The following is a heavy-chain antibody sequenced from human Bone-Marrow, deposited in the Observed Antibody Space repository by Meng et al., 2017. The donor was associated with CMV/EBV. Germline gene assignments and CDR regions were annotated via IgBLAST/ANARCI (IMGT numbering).Heavy chain of an antibody. CDR1: GGSISSYY. Sequence: LSLTCTVSGGSISSYYWSWIRQPPGKGLEWVAVISYDGSNKYYADSVKGRFTISRDNSKNTLYLQMNSLRAEDTAVYYCARSLGNYYYYYGMDVWGQGTTVTVSS. J-gene: IGHJ6*02. CDR2: ISYDGSNK. V-gene: IGHV3-30*03. CDR3: ARSLGNYYYYYGMDV.